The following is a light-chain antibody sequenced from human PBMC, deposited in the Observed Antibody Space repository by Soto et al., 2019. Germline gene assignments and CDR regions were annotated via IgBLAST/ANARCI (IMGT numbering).Light chain of an antibody. CDR1: SSNVGGYNY. V-gene: IGLV2-11*01. CDR2: DVS. Sequence: QSALTQPRSVSGSPGQSVTISCTGTSSNVGGYNYVSWYQQHPGKVPKLLIYDVSKRPSGVPDRFSGSKSGNTASLTISGLQADDEADYYCCSYEGTYTSDVFGTGTKLTVL. J-gene: IGLJ1*01. CDR3: CSYEGTYTSDV.